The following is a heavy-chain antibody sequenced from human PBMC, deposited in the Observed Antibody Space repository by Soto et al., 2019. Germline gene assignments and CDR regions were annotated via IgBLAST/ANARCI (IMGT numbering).Heavy chain of an antibody. V-gene: IGHV3-53*01. D-gene: IGHD6-6*01. Sequence: PGGSLRLSCAASGFSVSIFYMSWVRQAPGKGPVWVSGLSSGVATSYADSAKGRFTISRDRSKNTLSLQMNSLRVEDTAIYYCARAGYSSSLAYWGQGTLVTVSS. CDR2: LSSGVAT. CDR3: ARAGYSSSLAY. J-gene: IGHJ4*02. CDR1: GFSVSIFY.